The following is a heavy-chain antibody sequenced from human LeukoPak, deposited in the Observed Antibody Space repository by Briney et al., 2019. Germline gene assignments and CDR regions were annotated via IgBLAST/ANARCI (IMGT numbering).Heavy chain of an antibody. CDR3: ARDNYGGSPFRYTDV. Sequence: SVKVSCKGSGGTFSSYAITWVRQAPGQGLEWMGGIIPIFGTANYAQKFQGRVTITADESTSTAYMELSSLRSEDTAVYYCARDNYGGSPFRYTDVWGKGTTVTVSS. CDR2: IIPIFGTA. D-gene: IGHD4-23*01. J-gene: IGHJ6*03. CDR1: GGTFSSYA. V-gene: IGHV1-69*13.